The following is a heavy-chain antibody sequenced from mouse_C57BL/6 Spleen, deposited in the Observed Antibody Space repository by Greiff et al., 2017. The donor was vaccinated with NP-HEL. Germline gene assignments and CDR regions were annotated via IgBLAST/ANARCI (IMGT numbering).Heavy chain of an antibody. CDR3: ARGGTYYDPSSFDV. D-gene: IGHD1-1*02. J-gene: IGHJ1*03. CDR2: INYDGSST. CDR1: GFTFSDYY. Sequence: EVKLMESEGGLVQPGSSMKLSCTASGFTFSDYYMAWVRQVPEKGLEWVANINYDGSSTYYLDSLKSRFIISRDNAKNILYLQMSSLKSEDTATYYCARGGTYYDPSSFDVWGTGTTVTVSS. V-gene: IGHV5-16*01.